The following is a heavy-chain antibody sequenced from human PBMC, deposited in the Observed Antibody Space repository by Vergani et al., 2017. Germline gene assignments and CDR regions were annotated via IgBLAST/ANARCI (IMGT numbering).Heavy chain of an antibody. V-gene: IGHV4-61*02. J-gene: IGHJ4*02. Sequence: QVQLQESGLGLVKLSQTLSPTCTVSGASINNDFYYWHWIRQPAGKGLGWVGRIYVSGITDYNSSLQSRVSMSVDTSKNQFSLKLSSVTAADTAVYYCARERSYYYDSSGYYPYFDYWGQGTLVTVSS. CDR1: GASINNDFYY. D-gene: IGHD3-22*01. CDR2: IYVSGIT. CDR3: ARERSYYYDSSGYYPYFDY.